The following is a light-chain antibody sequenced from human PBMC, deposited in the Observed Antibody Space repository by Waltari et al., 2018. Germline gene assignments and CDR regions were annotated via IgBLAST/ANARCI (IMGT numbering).Light chain of an antibody. Sequence: QSVLTQPPSASGTPGQRVTISCSGSNSNVRVNPVTWYQQPPGAAPEVRPHSNDQRPSGVPDRISGSKAGTSASLAISGLQSEDEAHYYCAAWDDSLRAVVFGGGTKVTVL. CDR1: NSNVRVNP. J-gene: IGLJ2*01. CDR3: AAWDDSLRAVV. CDR2: SND. V-gene: IGLV1-44*01.